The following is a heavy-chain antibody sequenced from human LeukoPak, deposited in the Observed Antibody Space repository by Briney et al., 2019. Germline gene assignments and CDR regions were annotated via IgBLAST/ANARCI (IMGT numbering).Heavy chain of an antibody. CDR3: ARYVATRQDSWFDP. CDR1: GGSISTYH. Sequence: SETLSLTCTVSGGSISTYHWSWIRQPPGKGLELIGYIYDSGSTNYNPSLKRRVTISVDTSKNQFSLKLSSVTAADTAVYYCARYVATRQDSWFDPWGQGTLVTVSS. CDR2: IYDSGST. V-gene: IGHV4-59*01. J-gene: IGHJ5*02. D-gene: IGHD5-12*01.